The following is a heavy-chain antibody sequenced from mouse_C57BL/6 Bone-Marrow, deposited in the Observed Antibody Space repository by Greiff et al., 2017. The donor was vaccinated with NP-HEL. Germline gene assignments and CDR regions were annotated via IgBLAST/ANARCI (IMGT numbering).Heavy chain of an antibody. J-gene: IGHJ2*01. CDR2: IDPENGDT. CDR3: TTGGSSGHFDY. Sequence: EVQLQQSGAELVRPGASVKLSCTAPGFNIKDDYMHWVKQRPEQGLEWIGWIDPENGDTEYASKFQGKATITADTSSNTAYLQLSSLTSEDTAVYYCTTGGSSGHFDYWGQGTTLTVSS. D-gene: IGHD3-2*02. CDR1: GFNIKDDY. V-gene: IGHV14-4*01.